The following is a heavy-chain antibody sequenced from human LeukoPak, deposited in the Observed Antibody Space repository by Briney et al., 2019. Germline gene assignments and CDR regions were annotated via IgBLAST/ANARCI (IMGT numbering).Heavy chain of an antibody. CDR3: ARIGYSSSSIDY. J-gene: IGHJ4*02. V-gene: IGHV3-7*01. D-gene: IGHD6-6*01. CDR1: GFTFSNYW. Sequence: PGGSLRLSCAVSGFTFSNYWMSWVRKAPGKGLEWVANINQDGSVQYYVDSMKGRFTISRDNGEKLVYLQLNSLRDEDTAVYYCARIGYSSSSIDYWGQGTLVTVSS. CDR2: INQDGSVQ.